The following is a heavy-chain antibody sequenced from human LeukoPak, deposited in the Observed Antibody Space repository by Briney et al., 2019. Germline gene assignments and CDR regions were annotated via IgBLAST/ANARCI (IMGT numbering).Heavy chain of an antibody. CDR3: VREGPNYYDSSGYPPEYFQH. CDR1: GYTFTSYG. J-gene: IGHJ1*01. Sequence: ASVKVSCKASGYTFTSYGISWVRQAPGQGLEWMGWISAYNGNTNYAQKLQGRVTMTTDTSTSTAYMELRSLRSDDTAVYYCVREGPNYYDSSGYPPEYFQHWGQGTLVTVSS. V-gene: IGHV1-18*01. CDR2: ISAYNGNT. D-gene: IGHD3-22*01.